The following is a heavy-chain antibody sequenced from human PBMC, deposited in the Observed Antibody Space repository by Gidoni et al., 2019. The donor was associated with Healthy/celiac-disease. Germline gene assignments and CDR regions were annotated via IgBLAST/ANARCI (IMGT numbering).Heavy chain of an antibody. D-gene: IGHD3-3*01. CDR1: GFTSSSDG. J-gene: IGHJ3*02. Sequence: QVQLVESGGGVVQPGRSLRLSCAPSGFTSSSDGMHWVRQAPGKGLGGVAVRWYDGSNKYYADSVKGRFTISRDKSKNTLYLQMNSLRAEDTAVYYCARDQKYSIFGVVISRDGADAFDIWGQGTMVTVSS. CDR2: RWYDGSNK. V-gene: IGHV3-33*01. CDR3: ARDQKYSIFGVVISRDGADAFDI.